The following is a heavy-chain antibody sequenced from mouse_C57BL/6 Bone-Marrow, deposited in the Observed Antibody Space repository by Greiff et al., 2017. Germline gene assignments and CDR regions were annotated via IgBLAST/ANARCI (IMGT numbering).Heavy chain of an antibody. CDR3: ASYYDYPFDY. CDR2: IDPSDSYT. J-gene: IGHJ2*01. CDR1: GYTFTSYW. Sequence: QVQLQQSGAELVKPGASVKLSCKASGYTFTSYWMQWVKQRPGQGLEWIGEIDPSDSYTNYNQKFKGKATLTVDTSSSTAYMQLSSLTSEDSAVYYCASYYDYPFDYWGQGTTLTVSS. D-gene: IGHD2-4*01. V-gene: IGHV1-50*01.